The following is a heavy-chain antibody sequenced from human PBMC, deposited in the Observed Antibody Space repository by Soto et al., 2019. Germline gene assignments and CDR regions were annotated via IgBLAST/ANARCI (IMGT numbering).Heavy chain of an antibody. J-gene: IGHJ4*02. CDR3: AIWSGYGDYVPFFDY. Sequence: GSLRLSCAASGFTFSSYAMSWVRQAPGKGLEWVSAISGSGGSTYYADSVKGRFTISRDNSKNTLYLQMNSLRAEDTAVYYCAIWSGYGDYVPFFDYWGQGTLGTVSS. V-gene: IGHV3-23*01. D-gene: IGHD4-17*01. CDR1: GFTFSSYA. CDR2: ISGSGGST.